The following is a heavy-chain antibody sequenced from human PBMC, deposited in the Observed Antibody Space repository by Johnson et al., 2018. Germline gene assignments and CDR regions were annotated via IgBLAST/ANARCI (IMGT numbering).Heavy chain of an antibody. CDR2: IKSKTDGGTT. CDR3: TTDHGATFYYYDGMDV. CDR1: GFTFSNAW. V-gene: IGHV3-15*01. Sequence: VQLVESGGGLVKTGGSLRLSCAASGFTFSNAWMSWVRQAPGKGLEWVGRIKSKTDGGTTDYAAPVKGRFTISRDDSKNTLYLQMNSLKTEDTAVYYCTTDHGATFYYYDGMDVWGQWTTVTVSS. D-gene: IGHD5-12*01. J-gene: IGHJ6*02.